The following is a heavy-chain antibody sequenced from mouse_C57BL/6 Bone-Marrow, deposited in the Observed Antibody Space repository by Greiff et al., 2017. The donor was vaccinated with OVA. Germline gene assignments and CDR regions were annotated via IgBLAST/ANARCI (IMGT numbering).Heavy chain of an antibody. Sequence: VQLQQPGAELVKPGASVKMSCKASGYTFTSYWITWVKQRPGQGLEWIGDIYPGSGSTNYNEKFKSKATLTVDTSSSTAYMQLSSLTSEDSAVYYCARRRLRRRWFAYWGQGTLVTVSA. CDR3: ARRRLRRRWFAY. J-gene: IGHJ3*01. CDR1: GYTFTSYW. V-gene: IGHV1-55*01. CDR2: IYPGSGST. D-gene: IGHD2-4*01.